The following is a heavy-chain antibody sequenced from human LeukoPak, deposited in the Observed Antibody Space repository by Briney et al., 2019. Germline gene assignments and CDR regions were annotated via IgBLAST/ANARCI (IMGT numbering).Heavy chain of an antibody. CDR3: ARDTFMITFGGVPGAYAFDI. CDR2: INPSGGST. J-gene: IGHJ3*02. V-gene: IGHV1-46*01. D-gene: IGHD3-16*01. CDR1: GYTFTGYY. Sequence: ASVKVSCKASGYTFTGYYMHWVRQAPGQGLEWMGIINPSGGSTSYAQKFQGRVTMTRDTSTSTVYMELSSLRSEDTAVYYCARDTFMITFGGVPGAYAFDIWGQGTMVTVSS.